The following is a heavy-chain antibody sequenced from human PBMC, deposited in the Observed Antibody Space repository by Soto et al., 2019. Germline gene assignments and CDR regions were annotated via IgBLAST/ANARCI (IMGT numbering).Heavy chain of an antibody. CDR3: AKDIPRPGYDFWSGYYAFDY. D-gene: IGHD3-3*01. Sequence: GGSLRLSCAASGFTFSSYAMSWVRQAPGKGLEWVSAISGSGGSTYYADSVKGRFTISRDNSKNTLYLQMNSLRAEDTAVYYCAKDIPRPGYDFWSGYYAFDYWGQGTLVTVSS. CDR1: GFTFSSYA. CDR2: ISGSGGST. V-gene: IGHV3-23*01. J-gene: IGHJ4*02.